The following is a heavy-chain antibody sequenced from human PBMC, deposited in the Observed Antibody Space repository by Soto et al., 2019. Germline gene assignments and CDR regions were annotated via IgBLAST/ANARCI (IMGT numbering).Heavy chain of an antibody. D-gene: IGHD5-18*01. V-gene: IGHV3-30-3*01. CDR1: GFTFSNHA. CDR3: ARGIQLWLRLFDY. J-gene: IGHJ4*02. CDR2: ISYDGVNQ. Sequence: GGSLRLSCAVSGFTFSNHAFHWVSQAPGKGLEWVAVISYDGVNQYYADSVKGRFTISRDNSKSSLYLQMSSLGPEDTAVYYCARGIQLWLRLFDYWGQGTLVTVSS.